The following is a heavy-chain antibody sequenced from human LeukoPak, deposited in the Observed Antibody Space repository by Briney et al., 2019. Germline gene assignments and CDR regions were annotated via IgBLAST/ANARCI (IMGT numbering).Heavy chain of an antibody. Sequence: ASVKVSCKASGGTFSSYAISWVRQAPGQGLEWMGGIIPIFGTANYAQKFQGRVTITADESTSTAYMELSSLRSEDTAVYYCARAPEPGYLRHFDYWGQGTLVTVSS. CDR2: IIPIFGTA. V-gene: IGHV1-69*13. D-gene: IGHD1-14*01. CDR3: ARAPEPGYLRHFDY. CDR1: GGTFSSYA. J-gene: IGHJ4*02.